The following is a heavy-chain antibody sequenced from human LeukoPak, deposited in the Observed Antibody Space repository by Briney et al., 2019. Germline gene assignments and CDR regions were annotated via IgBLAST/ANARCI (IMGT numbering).Heavy chain of an antibody. CDR2: IIPIFGTA. D-gene: IGHD3-3*01. J-gene: IGHJ5*02. CDR1: GGTFSRYA. V-gene: IGHV1-69*01. Sequence: GASVKVSCKASGGTFSRYAISWVRQAPGQGLEWMGGIIPIFGTANYAQKFQGRVTITADESTSTAYMELSSLRSEDTAVYYCARRSVGGSGLTNRWFDPWGQGTLVTVSS. CDR3: ARRSVGGSGLTNRWFDP.